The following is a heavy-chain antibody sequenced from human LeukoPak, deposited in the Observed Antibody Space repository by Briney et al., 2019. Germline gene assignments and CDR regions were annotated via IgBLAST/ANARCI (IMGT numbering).Heavy chain of an antibody. CDR3: ARDSHDYYGSGSYSRGLWFDP. J-gene: IGHJ5*02. Sequence: GASVTVSCKASGYTFTSYYMHCVRQAPGQGLEWMGIINPSGGSTSYAQKFQGRVTMTRDTSTSTVYMELSSLRSEDTAVYYCARDSHDYYGSGSYSRGLWFDPWGQGTLVTVSS. CDR1: GYTFTSYY. D-gene: IGHD3-10*01. CDR2: INPSGGST. V-gene: IGHV1-46*01.